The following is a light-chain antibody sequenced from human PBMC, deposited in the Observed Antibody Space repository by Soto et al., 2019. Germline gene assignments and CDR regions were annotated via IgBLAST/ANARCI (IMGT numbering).Light chain of an antibody. V-gene: IGKV3-20*01. CDR2: GAS. J-gene: IGKJ5*01. CDR3: QTVDKWPL. Sequence: EIVLTQSPGTLSLSPGERATLSCRASQSVSSSYLAWYQQKPGQAPRLLIYGASNRATGVPARFSGSGSGTEFTLTISSLQSEDFAVYFCQTVDKWPLFGQGTRLEIK. CDR1: QSVSSSY.